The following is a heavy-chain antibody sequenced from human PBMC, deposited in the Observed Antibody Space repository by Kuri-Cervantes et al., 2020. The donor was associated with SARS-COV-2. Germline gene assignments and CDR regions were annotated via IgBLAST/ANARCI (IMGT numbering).Heavy chain of an antibody. CDR2: ISYDGSNE. J-gene: IGHJ5*01. Sequence: GESLKISCAASGFTFSSCVMHWVRLAPGKGLEWVAFISYDGSNEYYADSVRGRFTISRDNSNNTLYLQVNRLRAEDTALYYCAKDRVGVLDSWGQGTQVTVSS. D-gene: IGHD2-21*01. CDR3: AKDRVGVLDS. V-gene: IGHV3-30*01. CDR1: GFTFSSCV.